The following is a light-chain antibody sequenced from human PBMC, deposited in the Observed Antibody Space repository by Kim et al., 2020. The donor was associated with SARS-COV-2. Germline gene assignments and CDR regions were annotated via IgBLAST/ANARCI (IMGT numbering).Light chain of an antibody. CDR2: GAS. Sequence: SPGESSILSCRTSHSAGYRYLAWYQQQPGQAPRLLVYGASSRATGIPDRFSGRVSGTDFSLTISRLEPEDFTVYYCQQYGTSPRYTFGPGTKLETK. J-gene: IGKJ2*01. CDR1: HSAGYRY. V-gene: IGKV3-20*01. CDR3: QQYGTSPRYT.